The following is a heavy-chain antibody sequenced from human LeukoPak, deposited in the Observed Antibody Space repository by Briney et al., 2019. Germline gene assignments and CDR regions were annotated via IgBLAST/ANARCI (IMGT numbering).Heavy chain of an antibody. V-gene: IGHV4-61*05. J-gene: IGHJ4*02. CDR1: GGSISSSSYY. CDR3: GSPYYGRPY. CDR2: IYYSGST. Sequence: PSETLSLTCTVSGGSISSSSYYWGWIRQPPGKGLEWIGYIYYSGSTNYNPSLKSRVTISVDTSKNQFSLKLSSVTAADTAVYYCGSPYYGRPYWGQGTLVTVSS. D-gene: IGHD3-10*01.